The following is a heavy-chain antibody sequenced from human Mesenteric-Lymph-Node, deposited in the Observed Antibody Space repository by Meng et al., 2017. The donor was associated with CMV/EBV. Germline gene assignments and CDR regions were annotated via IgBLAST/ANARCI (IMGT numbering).Heavy chain of an antibody. CDR2: ISSSSSYI. J-gene: IGHJ4*02. V-gene: IGHV3-21*03. CDR3: TTDNPWPDPDY. Sequence: LSCAASGFTFSSYSMNWVRQAPGKGLEWVSSISSSSSYIYYADSVKGRFTISRDNAKNSLYLQMNSLRAEDTAVYYCTTDNPWPDPDYWGQGALVTVSS. CDR1: GFTFSSYS.